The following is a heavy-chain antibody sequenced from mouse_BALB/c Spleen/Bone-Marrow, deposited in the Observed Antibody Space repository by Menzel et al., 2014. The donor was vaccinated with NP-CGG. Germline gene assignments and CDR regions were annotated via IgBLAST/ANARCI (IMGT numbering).Heavy chain of an antibody. CDR3: ARTYGSSYFVY. Sequence: QVQLQHSGPELVKPGASVKISCRASGYAFSSSWMNWVKQRPGQGLEWIGRIYPGDGDTNYNGNFKGKATLTADKSSSTAYMQLSSLTSVDSAVYFCARTYGSSYFVYWGQGTLVTVSA. V-gene: IGHV1-82*01. CDR2: IYPGDGDT. CDR1: GYAFSSSW. J-gene: IGHJ3*01. D-gene: IGHD1-1*01.